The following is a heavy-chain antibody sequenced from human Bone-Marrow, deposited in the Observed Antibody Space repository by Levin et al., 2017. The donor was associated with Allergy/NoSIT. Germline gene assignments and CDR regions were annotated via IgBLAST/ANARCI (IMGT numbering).Heavy chain of an antibody. J-gene: IGHJ4*02. CDR3: VRGGGYYGSW. CDR1: GFTFSDYW. V-gene: IGHV3-7*05. CDR2: INKGRNEI. D-gene: IGHD3-10*01. Sequence: PGGSLRLSCEASGFTFSDYWMSWVRQPSGKGLEWVARINKGRNEISYVDSVKGRFTISRDDGKKSLYLQMNRLRVEDTAVYYCVRGGGYYGSWWGQGALVTVSS.